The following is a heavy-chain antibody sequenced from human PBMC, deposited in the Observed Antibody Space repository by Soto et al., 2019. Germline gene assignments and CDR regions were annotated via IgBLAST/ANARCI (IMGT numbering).Heavy chain of an antibody. V-gene: IGHV4-4*02. CDR2: ICNSGNT. Sequence: PSETLCLACALSVESVTRSNWWSWFRQSPGKGLDRIVQICNSGNTNSNPSLNSRITMSVDKPKKQFSLKITSVTAADTALYYCATRGWNEDFSYHCGMDGWGQGTTVTVSS. J-gene: IGHJ6*01. CDR3: ATRGWNEDFSYHCGMDG. D-gene: IGHD1-1*01. CDR1: VESVTRSNW.